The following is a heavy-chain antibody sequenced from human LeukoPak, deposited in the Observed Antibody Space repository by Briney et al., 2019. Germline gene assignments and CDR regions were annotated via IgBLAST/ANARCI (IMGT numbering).Heavy chain of an antibody. CDR2: ISSGSSTI. CDR1: GFTFSSYS. D-gene: IGHD3-10*01. J-gene: IGHJ5*02. V-gene: IGHV3-48*02. Sequence: PGGSLRLSCAASGFTFSSYSMNWVRQAPGKGLEWVSYISSGSSTIYYADSVKGRFTISRDNAKNSRYLQMNSLRDEDTAVYYCARSRGGWFDPWGQGTLVTVSS. CDR3: ARSRGGWFDP.